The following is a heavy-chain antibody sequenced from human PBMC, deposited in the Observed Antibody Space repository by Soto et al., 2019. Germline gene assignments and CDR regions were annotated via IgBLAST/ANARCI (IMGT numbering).Heavy chain of an antibody. Sequence: QVQLQESGPGLVKPSETLSLTCIVSGDSISGHYWSWIRQPPGKGLEWIGYIYYSGTTVYNPSLRSRVSMSGDTSKIQFSLNLTSVTAAHTAVYYRERGRAYFDAHCWGQGTLVTVSS. V-gene: IGHV4-59*11. CDR1: GDSISGHY. CDR2: IYYSGTT. CDR3: ERGRAYFDAHC. J-gene: IGHJ4*02. D-gene: IGHD3-16*01.